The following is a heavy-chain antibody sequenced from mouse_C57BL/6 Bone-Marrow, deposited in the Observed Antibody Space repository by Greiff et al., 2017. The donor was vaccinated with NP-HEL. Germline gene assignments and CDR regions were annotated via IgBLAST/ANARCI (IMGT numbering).Heavy chain of an antibody. D-gene: IGHD1-1*01. CDR2: IRNKANGYTT. J-gene: IGHJ4*01. V-gene: IGHV7-3*01. Sequence: EVQLVESGGGLVQPGGSLSLSCAASGFTFTDYYMSWVRQPPGKALEWLGFIRNKANGYTTEYSASVKGRFTISRDNSQSILYLQMNALRAEDSATDYCARYEPLFITTVVDAMDYWGQGTSVTVSS. CDR1: GFTFTDYY. CDR3: ARYEPLFITTVVDAMDY.